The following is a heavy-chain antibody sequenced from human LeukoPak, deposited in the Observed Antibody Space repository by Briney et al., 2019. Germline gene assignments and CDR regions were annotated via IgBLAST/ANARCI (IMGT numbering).Heavy chain of an antibody. CDR1: GFTFSSYG. D-gene: IGHD6-19*01. V-gene: IGHV3-23*01. J-gene: IGHJ5*02. Sequence: GGTLRLSCAASGFTFSSYGMSWVRQAPGKGLEWVSAISGSGGSTYYADSVKGRFTISRDNSKNTLYLQMNSLRAEDTAVYYCERIAVAGGQNWSDPWGQGTLVTVSS. CDR2: ISGSGGST. CDR3: ERIAVAGGQNWSDP.